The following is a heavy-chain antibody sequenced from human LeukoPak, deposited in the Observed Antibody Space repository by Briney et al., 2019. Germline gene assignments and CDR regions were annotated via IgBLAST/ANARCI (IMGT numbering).Heavy chain of an antibody. CDR3: TTVPVLGFGYYYYMDV. V-gene: IGHV3-15*01. CDR1: GFTFSNAW. Sequence: GGSLRLSCAASGFTFSNAWMSWVRQAPGKGLEWGGRIKSKTDGGTTDYAAPVKGRFTISRDDSKNTLYLQMNSLKTEDTAVYYCTTVPVLGFGYYYYMDVWGKGTTVTVSS. J-gene: IGHJ6*03. D-gene: IGHD3-10*01. CDR2: IKSKTDGGTT.